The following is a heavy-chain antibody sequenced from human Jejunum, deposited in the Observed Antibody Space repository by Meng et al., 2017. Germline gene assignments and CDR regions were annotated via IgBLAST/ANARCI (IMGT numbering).Heavy chain of an antibody. D-gene: IGHD3-3*01. CDR2: INDSGST. CDR1: GDSSSPTYY. Sequence: SETLSLTCTVSGDSSSPTYYWGWIRQSPGKGLEWIGEINDSGSTHYNPSLGSRVTISVDTSKSQFSLKLISVTAADTGVYYCVDSKWSANYWGQGTLVTVSS. J-gene: IGHJ4*02. CDR3: VDSKWSANY. V-gene: IGHV4-39*07.